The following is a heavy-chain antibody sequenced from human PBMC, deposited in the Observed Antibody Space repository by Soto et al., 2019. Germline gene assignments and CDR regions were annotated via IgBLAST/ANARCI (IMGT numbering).Heavy chain of an antibody. V-gene: IGHV3-23*01. Sequence: EVQLLESGGGLVQPGGSLRLSCAASGFTFSSYAMTWVRQAPGKGLEWVALILGGSGKTYYADSVKGRFTISRDNSKNPLYLQMNSLRAEDSALYYCVKGGPIGVSGDDYWGQGTLVTVSS. CDR1: GFTFSSYA. D-gene: IGHD6-19*01. CDR3: VKGGPIGVSGDDY. J-gene: IGHJ4*02. CDR2: ILGGSGKT.